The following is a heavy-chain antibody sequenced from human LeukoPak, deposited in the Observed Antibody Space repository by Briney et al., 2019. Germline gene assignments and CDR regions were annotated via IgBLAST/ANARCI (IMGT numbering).Heavy chain of an antibody. CDR2: IYSGGST. V-gene: IGHV3-53*01. J-gene: IGHJ4*02. Sequence: PGGSLRLSCAASGFTVSSNYMSWVRQPPGKGLEWVSLIYSGGSTYYAESVKGRFTISRDNSKNTLYLQMNSLRAEDTAVYYCAKEAYDSSGYADYWGQGTLVTVSS. D-gene: IGHD3-22*01. CDR3: AKEAYDSSGYADY. CDR1: GFTVSSNY.